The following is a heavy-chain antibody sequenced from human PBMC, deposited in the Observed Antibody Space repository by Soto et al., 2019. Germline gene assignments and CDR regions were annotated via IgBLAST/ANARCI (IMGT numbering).Heavy chain of an antibody. V-gene: IGHV3-23*01. CDR3: AKVQGSGYSYGLGYYYYGMDV. CDR1: GFTFSSYA. Sequence: GSLRLSCAASGFTFSSYAMSWVRQAPGKGLEWVSAISGSGGSTYYADSVKGRFTISRDNSKNTLYLQTNSLRAEDTTVYYCAKVQGSGYSYGLGYYYYGMDVWGQGTTVTVSS. J-gene: IGHJ6*02. CDR2: ISGSGGST. D-gene: IGHD5-18*01.